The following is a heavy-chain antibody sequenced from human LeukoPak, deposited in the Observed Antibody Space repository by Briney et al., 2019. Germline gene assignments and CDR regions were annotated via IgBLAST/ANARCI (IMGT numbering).Heavy chain of an antibody. CDR1: GFLFSNYW. CDR3: TRGGQWLARGSSNWFDP. Sequence: GGSLRLSCAASGFLFSNYWMIWVRQAPGKGLEWVANIKQDGSEKYYVDSVKGRFTISRDNAKNSVYLRMYSLRVKDTAVYYCTRGGQWLARGSSNWFDPWGQGTLVTVSS. CDR2: IKQDGSEK. J-gene: IGHJ5*02. D-gene: IGHD6-19*01. V-gene: IGHV3-7*05.